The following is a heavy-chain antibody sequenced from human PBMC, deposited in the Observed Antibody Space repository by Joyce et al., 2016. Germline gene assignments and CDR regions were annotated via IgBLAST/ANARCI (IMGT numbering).Heavy chain of an antibody. V-gene: IGHV3-30*18. D-gene: IGHD3-22*01. CDR1: GFTFRGSG. CDR2: ISHYESNE. J-gene: IGHJ4*02. Sequence: QVHLVESGGGVVQPGRSLRLSCTVSGFTFRGSGMHWVRQAPGKGPQWVAYISHYESNEYYAVSVKGRFTISRDNSKNILFLQMNSLRADDTAVYYCSKEDYYDGAGYLDYWGQGTLVTVSS. CDR3: SKEDYYDGAGYLDY.